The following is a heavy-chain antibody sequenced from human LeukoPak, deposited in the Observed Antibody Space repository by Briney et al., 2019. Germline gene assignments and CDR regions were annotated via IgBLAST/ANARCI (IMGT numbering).Heavy chain of an antibody. CDR2: IKQDGSEK. CDR3: AREGIGIAAAGAYYYYYMDV. V-gene: IGHV3-7*01. J-gene: IGHJ6*03. CDR1: GFTFSSYW. Sequence: PGGSLRLSCAASGFTFSSYWMSWVRQAPGKGLEWVANIKQDGSEKYYVDSVKGRFTISRDNAKNSLYLQMNSLRAEDTAVYYCAREGIGIAAAGAYYYYYMDVWGKGTTVTVSS. D-gene: IGHD6-13*01.